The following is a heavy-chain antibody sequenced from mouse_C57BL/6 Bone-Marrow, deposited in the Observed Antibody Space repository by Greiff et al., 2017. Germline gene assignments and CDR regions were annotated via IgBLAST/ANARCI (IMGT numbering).Heavy chain of an antibody. Sequence: VQLQQSGAELMKPGASVKLSCKATGYTFTGLEWIGEILPGSGSPNYNEKFKGKATLTADTSSNTAYMQLSSLTTEDSAIYYCARWYRGYYYAMDYWGQGTSVTVSS. CDR3: ARWYRGYYYAMDY. CDR1: GYTFTG. V-gene: IGHV1-9*01. J-gene: IGHJ4*01. CDR2: ILPGSGSP. D-gene: IGHD1-1*02.